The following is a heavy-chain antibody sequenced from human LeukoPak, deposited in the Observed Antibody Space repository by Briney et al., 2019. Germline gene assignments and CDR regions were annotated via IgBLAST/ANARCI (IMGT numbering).Heavy chain of an antibody. CDR1: GGSITNYY. Sequence: RPSETLSLTCTVSGGSITNYYWSWIRQPPGKGLEWTAYIYYSGSTNYNPSLKSRVTMSADTSKNQFSLKLSSVTAADTAVYYCARYSGYEHDYGDYEYFDYWGQGTLVTVSS. CDR3: ARYSGYEHDYGDYEYFDY. CDR2: IYYSGST. V-gene: IGHV4-59*08. J-gene: IGHJ4*02. D-gene: IGHD4-17*01.